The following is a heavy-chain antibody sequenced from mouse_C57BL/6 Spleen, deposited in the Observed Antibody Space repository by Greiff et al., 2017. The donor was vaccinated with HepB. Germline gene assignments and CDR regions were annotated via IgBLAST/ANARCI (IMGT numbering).Heavy chain of an antibody. D-gene: IGHD3-2*02. V-gene: IGHV1-76*01. J-gene: IGHJ2*01. CDR1: GYTFTDYY. Sequence: QVQLQQSGAELVRPGASVKLSCKATGYTFTDYYINWVKQRPGQGLEWIARIYPGSGNTYYNEKFKGKATLTAEKSSSTAYMQLSSLTSEDSAVYFCARGQLRPYFDYWGQGTTLTVSS. CDR3: ARGQLRPYFDY. CDR2: IYPGSGNT.